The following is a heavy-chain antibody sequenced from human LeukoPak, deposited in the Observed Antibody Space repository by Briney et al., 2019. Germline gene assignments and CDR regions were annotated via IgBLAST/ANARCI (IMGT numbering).Heavy chain of an antibody. Sequence: SETLSHTCTVSGGSISSRYWSWIRQPPGRGLEWIGYIYYSGSTNYNPSLRSRVTISVDTSKNQFSLKLSSVTAADTAVYYCARGPYDFWSGYYYYFDYWGQGTLVTVSS. CDR2: IYYSGST. J-gene: IGHJ4*02. V-gene: IGHV4-59*11. CDR1: GGSISSRY. CDR3: ARGPYDFWSGYYYYFDY. D-gene: IGHD3-3*01.